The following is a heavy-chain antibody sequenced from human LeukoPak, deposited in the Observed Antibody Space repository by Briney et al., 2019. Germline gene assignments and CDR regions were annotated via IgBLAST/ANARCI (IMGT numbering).Heavy chain of an antibody. J-gene: IGHJ6*02. D-gene: IGHD6-19*01. CDR1: GYTFTGYG. CDR3: ARSFSSGWPYYYYYGMDV. CDR2: ISAYNGNT. Sequence: ASVKVSCKASGYTFTGYGISWVRQAPGQGLEWMGWISAYNGNTNYAQKLQGRVTMTTDTSTSTAYMELRSLRSDDTAVYYCARSFSSGWPYYYYYGMDVWGQGTTVTVSS. V-gene: IGHV1-18*01.